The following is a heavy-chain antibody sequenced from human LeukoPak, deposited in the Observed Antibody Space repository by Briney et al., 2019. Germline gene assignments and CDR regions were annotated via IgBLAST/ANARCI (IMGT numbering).Heavy chain of an antibody. CDR2: ISSSGSTI. J-gene: IGHJ4*02. CDR1: GFTFSDYY. D-gene: IGHD3-10*01. Sequence: PGGSLRLSCAASGFTFSDYYMSWIRQAPGKELEWVSYISSSGSTIYYADSVKGRFTISRDNAKNSLYLQMNSLRAEDTAVYYCVREIKSYYGSGSYYNDPIDYWGQGTLVTVSS. V-gene: IGHV3-11*01. CDR3: VREIKSYYGSGSYYNDPIDY.